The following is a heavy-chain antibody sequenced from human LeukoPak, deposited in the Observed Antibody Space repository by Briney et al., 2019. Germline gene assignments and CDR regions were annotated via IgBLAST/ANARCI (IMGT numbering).Heavy chain of an antibody. J-gene: IGHJ6*03. CDR1: GFTFSSYS. V-gene: IGHV3-21*01. CDR3: ARDSGYCSSTSCYVSQLYYYYYYMDV. D-gene: IGHD2-2*01. CDR2: ISSSSSYI. Sequence: GGPLRLSCAASGFTFSSYSMNWVRQAPGKGLEWVSSISSSSSYIYYADSVKGRFTISRDSAKNSLYLQMNSLRAEDTAVYYCARDSGYCSSTSCYVSQLYYYYYYMDVWGKGTTVTVSS.